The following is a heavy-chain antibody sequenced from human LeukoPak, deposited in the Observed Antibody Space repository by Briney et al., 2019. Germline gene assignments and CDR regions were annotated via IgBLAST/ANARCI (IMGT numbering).Heavy chain of an antibody. J-gene: IGHJ4*02. CDR2: IYYSGSA. D-gene: IGHD6-13*01. V-gene: IGHV4-59*08. Sequence: SETLSLTCTVSDDSLISYYWGWIRQPPGKELEWIGYIYYSGSASYNPSLKSRVSISVDTSKNQFSLTLSSVTAADTAMYYCARLKRGAAGTLDYWGQGTLVTVSS. CDR1: DDSLISYY. CDR3: ARLKRGAAGTLDY.